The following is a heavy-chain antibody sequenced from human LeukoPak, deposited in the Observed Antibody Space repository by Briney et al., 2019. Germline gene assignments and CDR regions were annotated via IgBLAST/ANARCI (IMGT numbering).Heavy chain of an antibody. D-gene: IGHD6-19*01. V-gene: IGHV3-21*01. CDR1: GFTFSSYS. J-gene: IGHJ5*02. Sequence: PGGSLRLSCAASGFTFSSYSMNWVRQAPGKGLEWVSSITSSSSYIYYADSVKGRFTTSRDNAKNSLYLQMNSLRAEDTAVYYCAREMLAAVAAQSWGQGTLVTVSS. CDR3: AREMLAAVAAQS. CDR2: ITSSSSYI.